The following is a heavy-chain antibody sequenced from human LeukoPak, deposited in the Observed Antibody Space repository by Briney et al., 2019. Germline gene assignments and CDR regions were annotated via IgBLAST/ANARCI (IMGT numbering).Heavy chain of an antibody. CDR1: GGSISSYY. D-gene: IGHD3-10*01. CDR3: ARAITMVRGVPFFDY. Sequence: PSETLSLTCTVSGGSISSYYWSWIRQPPGKGLEWIGYIYYSGSTNYNPSLKSRVTISVDTSKNQFSLKLSSVTAADTAVYYCARAITMVRGVPFFDYWGQGTLVTVSS. CDR2: IYYSGST. V-gene: IGHV4-59*01. J-gene: IGHJ4*02.